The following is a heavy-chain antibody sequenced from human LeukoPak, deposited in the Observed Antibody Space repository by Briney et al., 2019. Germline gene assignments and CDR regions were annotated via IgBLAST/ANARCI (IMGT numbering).Heavy chain of an antibody. V-gene: IGHV4-39*01. CDR2: IYYSGST. CDR3: ARLPWEEWLTRNYYYMDV. CDR1: GGSISSSSYY. Sequence: SETLSLTCTASGGSISSSSYYWGWIRQPPGKGLEWIGSIYYSGSTYYDPSLKSRVTISVDTSKNQFSLKLSSVTSADTAVYYCARLPWEEWLTRNYYYMDVWGKGTTVTVSS. J-gene: IGHJ6*03. D-gene: IGHD3-3*01.